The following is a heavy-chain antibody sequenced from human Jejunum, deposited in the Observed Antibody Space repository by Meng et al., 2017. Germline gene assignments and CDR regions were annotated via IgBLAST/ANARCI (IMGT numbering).Heavy chain of an antibody. D-gene: IGHD6-19*01. CDR2: INYGGST. Sequence: QGHLQESGPGLVKPSGTLSLTCVVSGGSIGSSNWLSWVRQPPGKGLEWIAEINYGGSTNYNPSLKSRVTVSMDKSKNQFSLMLNSLTAADTAVYYCARAAAGTGFGYFDLWGRGTLVTVSS. CDR3: ARAAAGTGFGYFDL. J-gene: IGHJ2*01. V-gene: IGHV4-4*02. CDR1: GGSIGSSNW.